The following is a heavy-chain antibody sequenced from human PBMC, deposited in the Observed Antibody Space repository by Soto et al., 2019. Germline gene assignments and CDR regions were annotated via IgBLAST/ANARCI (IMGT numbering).Heavy chain of an antibody. CDR2: IYHSGST. CDR1: GYSISSGYY. J-gene: IGHJ4*02. V-gene: IGHV4-38-2*01. D-gene: IGHD6-6*01. CDR3: AREELVPGRLLDY. Sequence: SETLSLTCAVSGYSISSGYYWGWIRQPPGKGLEWIGSIYHSGSTYYNPSLKIRVTISVDTSKNQFSLKPSSVTAADTAVYYCAREELVPGRLLDYWGQGTMVTVSS.